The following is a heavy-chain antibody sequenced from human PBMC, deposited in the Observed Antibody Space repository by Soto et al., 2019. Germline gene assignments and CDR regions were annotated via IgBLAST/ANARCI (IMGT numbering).Heavy chain of an antibody. CDR2: IYYSGST. J-gene: IGHJ3*02. D-gene: IGHD3-22*01. V-gene: IGHV4-59*01. CDR3: ARGLVSGYYLYDAFDI. Sequence: SETLSLTCTVSGGSISSYYWSWIRQPPGKGLEWIGYIYYSGSTNYNTSLKSRVTISVDTSKNQFSLKLSSVTAADTAVYYCARGLVSGYYLYDAFDIWGQGTMVTVSS. CDR1: GGSISSYY.